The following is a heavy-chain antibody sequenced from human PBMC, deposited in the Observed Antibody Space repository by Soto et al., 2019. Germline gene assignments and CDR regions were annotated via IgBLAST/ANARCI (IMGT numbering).Heavy chain of an antibody. CDR2: MSNTGRTI. V-gene: IGHV3-48*02. CDR1: GFTFSTYN. J-gene: IGHJ6*02. CDR3: ARDGNRGYDMDV. Sequence: EVQVVESGGGLVQPGGSLRLSCAGSGFTFSTYNMDWVRQAPGKGLEWVSYMSNTGRTIFYADSVRGRFTISRDNAKNTLFLQMNSLRDEYTAVYYCARDGNRGYDMDVWGQGTTVTVSS.